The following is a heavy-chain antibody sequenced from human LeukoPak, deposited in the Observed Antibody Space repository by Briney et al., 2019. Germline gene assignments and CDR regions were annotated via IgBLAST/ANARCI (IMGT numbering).Heavy chain of an antibody. CDR1: GGSISSGGYF. CDR3: AWSSGRNYYFDY. CDR2: IYTTGST. D-gene: IGHD6-19*01. V-gene: IGHV4-61*02. Sequence: PSETLSLTCTVSGGSISSGGYFWSWIRQPAGKGLEWIGRIYTTGSTNYNPSLKSRVTISVDTSKNQFSLKLSSVTAADTALYFCAWSSGRNYYFDYWGQGTLVTVSS. J-gene: IGHJ4*02.